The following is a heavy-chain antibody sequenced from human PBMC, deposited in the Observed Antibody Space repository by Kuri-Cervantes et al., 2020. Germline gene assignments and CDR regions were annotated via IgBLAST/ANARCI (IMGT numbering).Heavy chain of an antibody. J-gene: IGHJ3*02. D-gene: IGHD3-10*01. V-gene: IGHV3-21*03. CDR1: GFTFSRYS. Sequence: ETLSLTCAASGFTFSRYSMNWVRQAPGKGLEWVSSISSSSSYIYYADSVKGRFTISRDNAKNSLYLQMNSLRAEDTAVYYCARGLRSPNAFDIWGQGTMVTVSS. CDR2: ISSSSSYI. CDR3: ARGLRSPNAFDI.